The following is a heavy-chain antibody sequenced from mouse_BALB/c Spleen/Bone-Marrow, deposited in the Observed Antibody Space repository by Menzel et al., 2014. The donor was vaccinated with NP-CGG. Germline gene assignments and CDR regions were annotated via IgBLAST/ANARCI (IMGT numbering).Heavy chain of an antibody. CDR3: APNWDRGFAY. J-gene: IGHJ3*01. V-gene: IGHV4-1*02. CDR2: INPDSSTI. D-gene: IGHD4-1*01. CDR1: GFDFSRYW. Sequence: EVKLVESGGGLVQPGGSLKPSCAASGFDFSRYWMSWVRQAPGKGLEWIGEINPDSSTINYTPSLKDKFIISRDNAKNTLYLQMSKVRSEDTALYYCAPNWDRGFAYWGQGTLVTVSA.